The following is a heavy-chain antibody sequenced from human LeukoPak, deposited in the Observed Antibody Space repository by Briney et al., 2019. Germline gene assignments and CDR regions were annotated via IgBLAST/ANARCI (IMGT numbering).Heavy chain of an antibody. Sequence: SETLSLTCAVYGGSFSGYYWSWIRQPPGKGLEWIGEINHSGSTNYNLSLKSRVTISVYTSKNQFSLKLSSVTAADTAVYYCARAYDYYDSSGYFFDYWGQGTLVTVSS. D-gene: IGHD3-22*01. CDR3: ARAYDYYDSSGYFFDY. J-gene: IGHJ4*02. CDR2: INHSGST. V-gene: IGHV4-34*01. CDR1: GGSFSGYY.